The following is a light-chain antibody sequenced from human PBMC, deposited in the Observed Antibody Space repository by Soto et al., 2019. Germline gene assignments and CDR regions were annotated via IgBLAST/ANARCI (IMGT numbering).Light chain of an antibody. Sequence: EIVMTQSPATLSLSPVETATPSCRASQSVHSNLAWFQQHPGQAPRLLIYGASSRATGIPVRFSGSGSGTEFTLTISRLEPEDFAVYYCQQYGSSPITFGQGTRLEIK. CDR2: GAS. CDR3: QQYGSSPIT. CDR1: QSVHSN. V-gene: IGKV3-15*01. J-gene: IGKJ5*01.